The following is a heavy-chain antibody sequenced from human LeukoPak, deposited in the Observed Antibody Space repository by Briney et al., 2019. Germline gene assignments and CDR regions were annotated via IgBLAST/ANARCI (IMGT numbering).Heavy chain of an antibody. CDR2: IYYSGST. CDR3: ARFYGDYPFYYCYYYGMDV. D-gene: IGHD4-17*01. Sequence: PSETLSLTCTVSGGSISSYYWSWIRQPPGKGLEWIGYIYYSGSTNYNPSLKSRVTISVDTSKNQFSLKLSSVTAADTAVYYCARFYGDYPFYYCYYYGMDVWGQGTTVTVSS. J-gene: IGHJ6*02. CDR1: GGSISSYY. V-gene: IGHV4-59*01.